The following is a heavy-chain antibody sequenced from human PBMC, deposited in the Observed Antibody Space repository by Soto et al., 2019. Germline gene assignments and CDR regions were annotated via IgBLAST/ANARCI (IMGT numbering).Heavy chain of an antibody. CDR3: ARVGYCSGGSCYPPPFDY. CDR1: GYTFTSYA. Sequence: ASVKVSCKASGYTFTSYAMHWVRQAPGQRREWMGWINAGNGNTKYSQKFQGRVTITRDTSASTAYMELSSLRSEDTAVYYCARVGYCSGGSCYPPPFDYWGQGTLVTVSS. CDR2: INAGNGNT. D-gene: IGHD2-15*01. J-gene: IGHJ4*02. V-gene: IGHV1-3*01.